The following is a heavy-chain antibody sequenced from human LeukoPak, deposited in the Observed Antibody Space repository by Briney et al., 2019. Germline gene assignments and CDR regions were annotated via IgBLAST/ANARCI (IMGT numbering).Heavy chain of an antibody. V-gene: IGHV1-46*01. J-gene: IGHJ5*02. CDR1: GYTFTSYY. CDR2: INPSGGST. D-gene: IGHD3-10*01. CDR3: ARRGGSENYEKFTPGPLAP. Sequence: ASVKVSCKASGYTFTSYYMHWVRQAPGQGLEWMGIINPSGGSTSYAQKFQGRVTMTRDTSTSTVYMELSSLRSEDTAVYYCARRGGSENYEKFTPGPLAPWGQGTLVTV.